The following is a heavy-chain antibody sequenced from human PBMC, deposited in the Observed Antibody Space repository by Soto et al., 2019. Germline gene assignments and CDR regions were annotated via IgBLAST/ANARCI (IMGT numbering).Heavy chain of an antibody. CDR2: ISGYNGTT. CDR1: GSTFTSYG. J-gene: IGHJ5*02. V-gene: IGHV1-18*01. CDR3: SRDGGVQARFDP. Sequence: QVQLVQSGAEVKKPGASVKVCCNASGSTFTSYGISLVRQAPGQGLEWVGWISGYNGTTNYAQKLQGRVTMTTDTATSTAYMELRSLRSDDTAVYYCSRDGGVQARFDPWGQGTLVTVSS. D-gene: IGHD2-8*02.